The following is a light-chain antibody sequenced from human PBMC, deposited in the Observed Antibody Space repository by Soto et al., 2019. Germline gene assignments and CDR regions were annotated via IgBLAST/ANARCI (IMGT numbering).Light chain of an antibody. J-gene: IGLJ1*01. CDR2: GVT. CDR1: NSDIGAYNY. CDR3: SLYTSSSTYV. V-gene: IGLV2-14*01. Sequence: QSVLTQPASVSGSPGQSITISCTGSNSDIGAYNYVSWYQQHPGKAPKLIIHGVTNRPSGVSHRFSGSKSDYTASLTISGLQAEDEGDYYCSLYTSSSTYVFGTGTKVTVL.